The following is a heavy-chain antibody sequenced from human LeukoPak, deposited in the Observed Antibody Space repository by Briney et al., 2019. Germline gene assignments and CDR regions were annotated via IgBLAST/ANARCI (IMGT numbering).Heavy chain of an antibody. Sequence: SETLSLTCTVSGVSISSGSYYWSWIRQPAGKGLEWIGRIYTSGSTNYNPSLKSRVTISVDTSKNQFSLKLSSVTAADTAVYYCARETAGERTAAAGIFDYWGQGTLVTVSS. CDR2: IYTSGST. CDR1: GVSISSGSYY. V-gene: IGHV4-61*02. D-gene: IGHD6-13*01. CDR3: ARETAGERTAAAGIFDY. J-gene: IGHJ4*02.